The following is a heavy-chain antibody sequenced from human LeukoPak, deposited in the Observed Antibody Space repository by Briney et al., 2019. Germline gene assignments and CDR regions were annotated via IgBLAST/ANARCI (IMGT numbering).Heavy chain of an antibody. CDR1: GYTFTGYY. D-gene: IGHD1-7*01. CDR3: ARDAGITGTTVWFDP. CDR2: INPNSGGT. J-gene: IGHJ5*02. V-gene: IGHV1-2*02. Sequence: ASVKVSCKASGYTFTGYYMHWVRQAPGQGLEWMGWINPNSGGTNYAQKFQGRVTMTRDTSISTAYMELSRLRSDDTAVYYCARDAGITGTTVWFDPWGQGTLVTVSS.